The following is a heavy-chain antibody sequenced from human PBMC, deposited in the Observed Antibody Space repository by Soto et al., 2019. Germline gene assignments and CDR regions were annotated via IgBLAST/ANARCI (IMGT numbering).Heavy chain of an antibody. V-gene: IGHV1-46*01. CDR2: INPSGGST. CDR1: GYTFTSYY. J-gene: IGHJ5*02. CDR3: ARVFVATISWRQFDP. D-gene: IGHD5-12*01. Sequence: ASVKVSCKASGYTFTSYYMHWVRQAPGQGLEWMGIINPSGGSTSYAQKFQGRVTMTRDTSTSTVYMELSSLRSEDTAVYYCARVFVATISWRQFDPWGQGTLVTVSS.